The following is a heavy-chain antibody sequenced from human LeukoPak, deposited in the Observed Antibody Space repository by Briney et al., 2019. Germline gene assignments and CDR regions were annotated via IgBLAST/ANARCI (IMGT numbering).Heavy chain of an antibody. CDR2: IRSKAYGGTT. Sequence: GGSLRLSCTASGFTFGDYAMSWVRQAPGKGLEWVGFIRSKAYGGTTEYAASVKVRFTISRDDSKSIAYLQMNSLKIEDTAVYYCARLDTVVVPAAVDLWGQGTLVTVSS. CDR3: ARLDTVVVPAAVDL. CDR1: GFTFGDYA. D-gene: IGHD2-2*01. V-gene: IGHV3-49*04. J-gene: IGHJ5*02.